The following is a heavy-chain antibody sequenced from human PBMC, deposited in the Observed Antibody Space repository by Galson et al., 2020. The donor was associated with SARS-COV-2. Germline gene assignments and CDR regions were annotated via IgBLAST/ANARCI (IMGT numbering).Heavy chain of an antibody. CDR3: ARARRIQIFGVVTSFDY. CDR1: GGSISSGDYY. V-gene: IGHV4-30-4*01. D-gene: IGHD3-3*01. J-gene: IGHJ4*02. CDR2: TYYSGST. Sequence: ETSETLSLTCTVSGGSISSGDYYWSWIRQPPGQGLEWIGYTYYSGSTYYNPSLKSRVTISVDTSKNQFTLKLSSVTAAHTAVYYCARARRIQIFGVVTSFDYWGQGTLVTVSS.